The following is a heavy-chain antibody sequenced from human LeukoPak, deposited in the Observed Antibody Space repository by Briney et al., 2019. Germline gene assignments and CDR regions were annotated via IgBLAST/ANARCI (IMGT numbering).Heavy chain of an antibody. Sequence: ASVKVSCKASGGTFSSYAISWVRQAPGQGLEWMGIINPSGGSTSYAQKFQGRVTMTRDTSTSTVYMELSSLRSEDTAVYYCARDSDIAVAGTTGDYWGQGTLVTVSS. D-gene: IGHD6-19*01. V-gene: IGHV1-46*01. CDR2: INPSGGST. CDR1: GGTFSSYA. J-gene: IGHJ4*02. CDR3: ARDSDIAVAGTTGDY.